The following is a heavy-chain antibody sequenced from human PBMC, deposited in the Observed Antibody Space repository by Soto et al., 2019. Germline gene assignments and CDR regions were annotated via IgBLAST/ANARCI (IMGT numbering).Heavy chain of an antibody. Sequence: QVQLVQSGAEVKKPGASVKFSCKASGYTFTSYGIHWGPQAPAQGLEWMGWISAYNGNTNYAQKRQGRVTMTTDTATSTAYMEVRSLGADDTAVYYCAREVGSWGQGTLVTVSS. J-gene: IGHJ4*02. CDR3: AREVGS. CDR1: GYTFTSYG. CDR2: ISAYNGNT. V-gene: IGHV1-18*01.